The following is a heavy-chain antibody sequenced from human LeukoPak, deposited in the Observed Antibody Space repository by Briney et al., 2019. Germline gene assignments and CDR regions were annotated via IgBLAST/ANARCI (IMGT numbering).Heavy chain of an antibody. Sequence: PGGSLRLSCAASGFTFSSYAMSWVRQAPGKGLEWVSAISGSGGSTYYADSVKGRFTISRDNSKNTLYLQMNSLRAEDTAVYYCAKDSNRLGEMVRGLHYFDYWGQGTLVTVSS. CDR2: ISGSGGST. V-gene: IGHV3-23*01. CDR3: AKDSNRLGEMVRGLHYFDY. CDR1: GFTFSSYA. J-gene: IGHJ4*02. D-gene: IGHD3-10*01.